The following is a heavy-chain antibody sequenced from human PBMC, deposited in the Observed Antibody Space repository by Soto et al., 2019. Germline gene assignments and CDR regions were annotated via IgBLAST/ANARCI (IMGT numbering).Heavy chain of an antibody. J-gene: IGHJ4*02. V-gene: IGHV1-2*02. CDR1: ACSFIGNY. Sequence: LQVSCKDCACSFIGNYMILVRHDTGQGLLEMGWINPNGGDTNYTQKFQGRLTMTADKSITTAYMELSSLRSADTAVYYCARGPGGFSSTCCYTFYYLDVWGQGTLVTVSS. CDR3: ARGPGGFSSTCCYTFYYLDV. CDR2: INPNGGDT. D-gene: IGHD2-2*02.